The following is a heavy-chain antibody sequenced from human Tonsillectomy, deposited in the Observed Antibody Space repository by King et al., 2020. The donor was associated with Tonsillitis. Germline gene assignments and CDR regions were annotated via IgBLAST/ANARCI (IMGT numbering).Heavy chain of an antibody. D-gene: IGHD3-10*01. J-gene: IGHJ6*02. CDR2: ISYDGSNK. CDR3: AKDTYYYGSGSYLVGLKYGMDV. Sequence: VQLVESGGGVVQPGRSLRLSCAASGFTFSSYGMHWVRQAPGKGLEWVAVISYDGSNKNYADSEKGRFTISRDNSKNTLYLQMNSLRAEDTAVYYCAKDTYYYGSGSYLVGLKYGMDVWGQGTTVTVSS. CDR1: GFTFSSYG. V-gene: IGHV3-30*18.